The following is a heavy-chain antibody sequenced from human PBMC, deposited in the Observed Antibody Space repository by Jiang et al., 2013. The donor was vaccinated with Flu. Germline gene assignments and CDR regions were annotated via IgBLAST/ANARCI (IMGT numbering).Heavy chain of an antibody. CDR1: FSSYA. J-gene: IGHJ4*02. V-gene: IGHV3-30*04. CDR3: ARDLSHI. Sequence: FSSYAMHWVRQAPGKGLEWVAVISYDGSNKYYADSVKGRFTISRDNSKNTLYLQMNSLRAEDTAVYYCARDLSHIWGQGTLVTVSS. D-gene: IGHD2-21*01. CDR2: ISYDGSNK.